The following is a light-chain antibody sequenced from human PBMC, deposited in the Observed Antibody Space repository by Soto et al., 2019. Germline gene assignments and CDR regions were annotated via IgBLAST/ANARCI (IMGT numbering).Light chain of an antibody. CDR3: QQYSSYWT. Sequence: DIQMTQSPPTLSASVGDRVTITCRASQSISSWLAWYQQKPGKAPKLLIHDATSLESGVPSRFSGSGSGTEFTLTISSLQPDDFATYYCQQYSSYWTFAQGTKVDIK. CDR2: DAT. CDR1: QSISSW. J-gene: IGKJ1*01. V-gene: IGKV1-5*01.